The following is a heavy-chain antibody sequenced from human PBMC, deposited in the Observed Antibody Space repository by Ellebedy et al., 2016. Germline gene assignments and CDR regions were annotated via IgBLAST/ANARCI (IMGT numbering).Heavy chain of an antibody. D-gene: IGHD2-15*01. Sequence: GGSLRLXCAASGFTFSSYSMNWVRQAPGKGLEWVSSISSSSSYIYYADSVKGRFTISRDNAKNSLYLQMNSLRAEDTAVYYCARLYCSGGSCYSFGMDVWGQGTTVTVSS. CDR2: ISSSSSYI. CDR1: GFTFSSYS. V-gene: IGHV3-21*01. CDR3: ARLYCSGGSCYSFGMDV. J-gene: IGHJ6*02.